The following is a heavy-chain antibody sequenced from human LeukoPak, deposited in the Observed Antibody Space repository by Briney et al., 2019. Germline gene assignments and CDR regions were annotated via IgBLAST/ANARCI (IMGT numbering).Heavy chain of an antibody. D-gene: IGHD3-3*01. CDR1: GFTFSSYA. CDR3: AKAESFGVVIINFDY. CDR2: ISGSGGST. V-gene: IGHV3-23*01. Sequence: PGGSLRLSCAASGFTFSSYAMTWVRQAPGKGLEWVSGISGSGGSTYYADSVKGRFTISRDNSKNTLYLQMNSLRAEDTAVYYCAKAESFGVVIINFDYWGQGTLVTVSS. J-gene: IGHJ4*02.